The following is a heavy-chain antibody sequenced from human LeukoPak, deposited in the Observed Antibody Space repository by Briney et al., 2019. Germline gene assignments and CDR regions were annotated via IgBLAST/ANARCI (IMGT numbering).Heavy chain of an antibody. V-gene: IGHV3-7*03. CDR1: GFMFSGYW. CDR3: AREEVKSFDN. Sequence: QAGGSLRLSCAASGFMFSGYWMTWVRQAPGKGLEWVANIKGDGSETSYVTSVRGRFTISRDNAKNSLYLQMNNLRVEDTAVYCCAREEVKSFDNWGQGTLVTVSS. CDR2: IKGDGSET. J-gene: IGHJ5*02.